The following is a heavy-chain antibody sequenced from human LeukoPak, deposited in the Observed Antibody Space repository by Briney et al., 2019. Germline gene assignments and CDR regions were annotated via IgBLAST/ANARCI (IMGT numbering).Heavy chain of an antibody. CDR2: INPSGGST. Sequence: ASVKVSCKASGYTFTSYGISWVRQAPGQGLEWMGIINPSGGSTSYAQKFQGRVTMTRDTSTSTVYMELSSLRSEDTAVYYCARDQEGHYYDSSGRNWFDPWGQGTLVTVSS. CDR1: GYTFTSYG. V-gene: IGHV1-46*01. D-gene: IGHD3-22*01. CDR3: ARDQEGHYYDSSGRNWFDP. J-gene: IGHJ5*02.